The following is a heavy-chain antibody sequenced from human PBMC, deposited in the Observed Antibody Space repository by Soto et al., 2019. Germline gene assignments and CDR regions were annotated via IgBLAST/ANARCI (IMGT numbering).Heavy chain of an antibody. Sequence: GGSLRLSCADSGVTFSNYGRHRVRQAPGKGLEWVAAISYDGSNKYYADSVEGRFTISRDNSKSTVYLQMNSLRAEDTAIYYCAKDTYYYDSSGYYVFDYWGQGALVTVSS. J-gene: IGHJ4*02. CDR1: GVTFSNYG. V-gene: IGHV3-30*18. D-gene: IGHD3-22*01. CDR3: AKDTYYYDSSGYYVFDY. CDR2: ISYDGSNK.